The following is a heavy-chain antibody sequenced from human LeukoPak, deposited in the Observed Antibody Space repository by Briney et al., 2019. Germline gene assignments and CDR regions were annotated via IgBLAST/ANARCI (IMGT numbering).Heavy chain of an antibody. CDR3: ARGHYYFDY. CDR1: GVTFSTYW. Sequence: GGSLRLSCAASGVTFSTYWMSCVRQAPGKGLEWVANIKQDGSEKYYVDSVKGRFTISRDNAKNSVYLQMNSLRGEDTAVYYCARGHYYFDYWGQGTLVTVSS. V-gene: IGHV3-7*04. J-gene: IGHJ4*02. CDR2: IKQDGSEK.